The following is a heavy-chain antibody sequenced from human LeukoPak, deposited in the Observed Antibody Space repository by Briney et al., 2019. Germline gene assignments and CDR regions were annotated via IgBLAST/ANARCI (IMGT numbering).Heavy chain of an antibody. CDR3: ARGDSSGHPAFDY. J-gene: IGHJ4*02. V-gene: IGHV3-21*01. CDR2: ISSSSSYI. Sequence: GGSLRLSCAASGFTFSSYNMNWVRQAPGKGLEWVSSISSSSSYIYYADSVKGRFTISRDNAKNSLYLQMNSLRAEDTAVYYCARGDSSGHPAFDYWGQGTLVTVSS. D-gene: IGHD3-22*01. CDR1: GFTFSSYN.